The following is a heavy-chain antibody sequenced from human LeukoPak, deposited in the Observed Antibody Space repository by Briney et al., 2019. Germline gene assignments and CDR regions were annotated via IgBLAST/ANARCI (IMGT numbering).Heavy chain of an antibody. CDR2: IYYSGST. J-gene: IGHJ6*02. Sequence: SETLSLTCTVSGGSVSIRSYYWGWIRQPPGKGLEWIGSIYYSGSTYYNPSLKSRVTISVDTSKNQFSLKLSSVTAADTAVYYCARLDSSGYYTLDVWGQGTTVTVSS. V-gene: IGHV4-39*01. CDR3: ARLDSSGYYTLDV. D-gene: IGHD3-22*01. CDR1: GGSVSIRSYY.